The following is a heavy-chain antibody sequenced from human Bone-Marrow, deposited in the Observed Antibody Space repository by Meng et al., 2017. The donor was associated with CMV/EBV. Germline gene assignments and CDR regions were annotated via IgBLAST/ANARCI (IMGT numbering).Heavy chain of an antibody. V-gene: IGHV1-8*01. CDR2: MNPNSGIT. Sequence: VKVSCKASGNTFTNFEISWMRQATGQGLEWMGWMNPNSGITGSAQKFQGRVTMTRNTSITTAYMELSGLRSEDTAVYYCAGGVPMNVWGQGTVVTVSS. CDR3: AGGVPMNV. CDR1: GNTFTNFE. J-gene: IGHJ6*02.